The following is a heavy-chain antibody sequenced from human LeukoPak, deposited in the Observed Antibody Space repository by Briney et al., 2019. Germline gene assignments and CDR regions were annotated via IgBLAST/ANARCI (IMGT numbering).Heavy chain of an antibody. J-gene: IGHJ4*02. V-gene: IGHV3-23*01. D-gene: IGHD3-10*01. CDR3: AKSGERRRPYYFDY. CDR2: ITGSGSGT. Sequence: GSLRLSCAASGFTFSTFAMIWVRQPPGKGLEWVSGITGSGSGTYYADSVKGQFTISRDNAKNTLYLQMNSLRVEDTAVYYCAKSGERRRPYYFDYWGQGTLVTVSS. CDR1: GFTFSTFA.